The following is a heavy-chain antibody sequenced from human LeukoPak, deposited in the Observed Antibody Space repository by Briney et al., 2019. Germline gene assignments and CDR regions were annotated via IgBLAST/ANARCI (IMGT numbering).Heavy chain of an antibody. CDR3: ASSYFYDGNRYFDY. Sequence: PSETLSLTCNVSGGSLTSYYWNWIRQSPGKGLEWIGYIYYTGSTNSNPSLKSRLTISLDTSKKQFSLKVSSVTAADTAIYYWASSYFYDGNRYFDYWGQGALVTVSS. D-gene: IGHD3-22*01. V-gene: IGHV4-59*08. CDR1: GGSLTSYY. CDR2: IYYTGST. J-gene: IGHJ4*02.